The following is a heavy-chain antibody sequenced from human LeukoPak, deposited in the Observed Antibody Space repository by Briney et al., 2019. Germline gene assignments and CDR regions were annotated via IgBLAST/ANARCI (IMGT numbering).Heavy chain of an antibody. CDR3: ARASSSWYRYYFDY. J-gene: IGHJ4*02. V-gene: IGHV3-11*06. CDR2: ISSSSSYT. CDR1: GFTFSDYY. D-gene: IGHD6-13*01. Sequence: GGSLRLSCAASGFTFSDYYMSWIRQAPGKGLEWVSYISSSSSYTNYADSVKGRFTISRDNAKNSLYLQMNSLRAEDTAVCYCARASSSWYRYYFDYWGQGTLVTVSS.